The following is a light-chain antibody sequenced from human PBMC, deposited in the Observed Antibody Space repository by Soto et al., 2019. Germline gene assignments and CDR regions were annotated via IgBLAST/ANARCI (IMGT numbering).Light chain of an antibody. CDR3: GSYTGTIYV. V-gene: IGLV2-14*01. CDR1: SGDVGVYKF. CDR2: EVS. Sequence: ALTQPASVSGSPGQSITISCTGTSGDVGVYKFVSWYQQHPGKAPKLIIYEVSNRPSGVSSRFSGSMSGNTASLTISGLQAEDEADYYCGSYTGTIYVLGTGTKVTVL. J-gene: IGLJ1*01.